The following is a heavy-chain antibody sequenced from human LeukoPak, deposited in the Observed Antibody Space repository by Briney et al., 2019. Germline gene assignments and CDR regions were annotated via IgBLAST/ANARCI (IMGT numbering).Heavy chain of an antibody. J-gene: IGHJ6*02. CDR3: ARAPVTGGRFLEWLLYSYYGMDV. CDR1: GYTFTSYA. Sequence: ASVKVSCKASGYTFTSYAMHWVRQAPGQRLEWMGWINAGNGNTKYSQKFQGRVTITRDTSASTAYMELRSLRSEDTAVYYCARAPVTGGRFLEWLLYSYYGMDVWGQGTTVTVSS. D-gene: IGHD3-3*01. V-gene: IGHV1-3*01. CDR2: INAGNGNT.